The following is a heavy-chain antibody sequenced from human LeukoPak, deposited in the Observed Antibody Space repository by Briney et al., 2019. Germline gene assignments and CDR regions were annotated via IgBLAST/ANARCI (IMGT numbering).Heavy chain of an antibody. D-gene: IGHD3-16*01. CDR2: IYTSGST. CDR3: ARAGITRNWFDP. V-gene: IGHV4-61*02. J-gene: IGHJ5*02. CDR1: GGSISSGSYY. Sequence: SETLSLTCTVSGGSISSGSYYWSWIRQPAGQGLEWIGRIYTSGSTNYNPSLKSRVTISVDTSKNQFSLKLSSVTAADTAVYYCARAGITRNWFDPWGQGTLVTVSS.